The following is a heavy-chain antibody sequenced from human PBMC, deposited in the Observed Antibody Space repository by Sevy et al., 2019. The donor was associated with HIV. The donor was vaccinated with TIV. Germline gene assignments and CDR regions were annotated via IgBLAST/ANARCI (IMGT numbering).Heavy chain of an antibody. CDR2: IIPILGTV. J-gene: IGHJ4*02. V-gene: IGHV1-69*13. Sequence: ASVKVSCKASGGTFSSYGISWVRQAPGQGLEWMGGIIPILGTVNYAQTFQGRVTITADESTKTAYMELSSLRSEDTAVYYCVRGGGNGWYYFDYWGQETLVTVSS. CDR3: VRGGGNGWYYFDY. D-gene: IGHD6-19*01. CDR1: GGTFSSYG.